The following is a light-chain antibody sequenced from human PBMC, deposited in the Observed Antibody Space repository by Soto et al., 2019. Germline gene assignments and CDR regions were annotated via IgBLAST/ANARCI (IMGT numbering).Light chain of an antibody. CDR3: SSYTSISTVV. V-gene: IGLV2-14*01. Sequence: QSALTRPASVSGSRGKSITISCTGTRSDVGGYNYVSWYQRHPGKATKLMIYDVSNRPSGVSNRFSGPKSGNTASLTISGLQAEDEGDYYCSSYTSISTVVFGGGTQLTVL. CDR2: DVS. J-gene: IGLJ2*01. CDR1: RSDVGGYNY.